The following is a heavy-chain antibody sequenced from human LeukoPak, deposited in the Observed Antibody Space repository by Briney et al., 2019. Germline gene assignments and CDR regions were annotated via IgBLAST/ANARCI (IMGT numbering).Heavy chain of an antibody. Sequence: SETLSLTCTVSGGSISSSTYYWGWIRQPPGKGLEWLGNIYYSGRACYNPSLKNRLTISVDTSRTQFSLNLRSVTAADTAVYYCARLKSSYGDYYFDYWGQGTLVTVSS. CDR2: IYYSGRA. CDR1: GGSISSSTYY. J-gene: IGHJ4*02. CDR3: ARLKSSYGDYYFDY. V-gene: IGHV4-39*01. D-gene: IGHD4-17*01.